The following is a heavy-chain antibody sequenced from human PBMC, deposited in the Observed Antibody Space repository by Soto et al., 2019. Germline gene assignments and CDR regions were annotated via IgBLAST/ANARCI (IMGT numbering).Heavy chain of an antibody. V-gene: IGHV3-33*01. D-gene: IGHD3-22*01. CDR1: GFTFSSYG. CDR3: ARAESYYYDSSGYSGIDY. Sequence: GGSLRLSCAASGFTFSSYGMHWVRQAPGKGLEWVAVIWYDGSNKYYADSVKGRFTISRDNSKNTLYLQMNSLRAEDTAVYYRARAESYYYDSSGYSGIDYWGQGTLVTVSS. J-gene: IGHJ4*02. CDR2: IWYDGSNK.